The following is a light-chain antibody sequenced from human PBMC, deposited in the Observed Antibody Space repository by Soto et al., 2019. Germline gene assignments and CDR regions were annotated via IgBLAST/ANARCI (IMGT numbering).Light chain of an antibody. J-gene: IGLJ2*01. V-gene: IGLV2-14*01. CDR3: SSYTSSSPLVA. CDR1: SRDVGAYNY. Sequence: QSALTQPASVSGSPGQSITISCTGTSRDVGAYNYVSWYQQHPGKAPQLMIFEVSNRPSGVSNRFSGSKSGNTASLTISGLQADDEADYYCSSYTSSSPLVAFGGGTKVTVL. CDR2: EVS.